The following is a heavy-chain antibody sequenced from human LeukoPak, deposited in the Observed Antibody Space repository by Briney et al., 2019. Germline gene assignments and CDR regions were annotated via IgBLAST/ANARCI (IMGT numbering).Heavy chain of an antibody. CDR3: ARDGHIQGMDV. J-gene: IGHJ6*02. V-gene: IGHV4-59*01. Sequence: PSETLSLTCTVSGGSISSYYWSWIRQPPGKGLEWIGYIYYSGSTNYNPSLKSRVTISVDTSKNQFSLKLSSVTAADTAVYYCARDGHIQGMDVWGQGTTVTVSS. D-gene: IGHD2-21*01. CDR2: IYYSGST. CDR1: GGSISSYY.